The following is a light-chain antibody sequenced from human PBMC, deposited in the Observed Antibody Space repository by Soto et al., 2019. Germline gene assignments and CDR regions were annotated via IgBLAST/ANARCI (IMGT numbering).Light chain of an antibody. Sequence: QPVLTQSPSASASLGASVKLTCTLSSGHSNYAIAWHQQQPEKGPRYLMKVNSGGSHIKGDGIPDRFSGSSSGAERYLFISSLQSEDEADYYCQTWGTGSAFVVFGGGTQLT. V-gene: IGLV4-69*01. CDR3: QTWGTGSAFVV. CDR2: VNSGGSH. CDR1: SGHSNYA. J-gene: IGLJ7*01.